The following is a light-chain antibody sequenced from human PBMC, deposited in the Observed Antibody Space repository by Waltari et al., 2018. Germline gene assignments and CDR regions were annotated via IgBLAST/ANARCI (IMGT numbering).Light chain of an antibody. V-gene: IGLV3-21*02. CDR2: EDG. Sequence: SYVLTQPPSASVAPGQTARITCVGNNIGRESVHWYQQKPGQAPLLVVYEDGARPAGTPERFAGSHSGNTATLTISSVEAGDEADYFCQVWEYISDHPDIIFGGGTKLTVL. J-gene: IGLJ2*01. CDR1: NIGRES. CDR3: QVWEYISDHPDII.